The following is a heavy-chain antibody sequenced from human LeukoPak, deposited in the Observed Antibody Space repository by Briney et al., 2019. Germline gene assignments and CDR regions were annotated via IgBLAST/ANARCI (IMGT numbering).Heavy chain of an antibody. V-gene: IGHV4-61*02. CDR2: IYTSGTT. D-gene: IGHD2-15*01. Sequence: ASETLTLTCTVSGGSISSGSYYWSWIRQPAGKGLEWIGRIYTSGTTNYNPSLKSRVTISVDTSKNQFSLRLSSVTAADTAVYYCARFRILYLVDYWGQGMLVTVSS. CDR3: ARFRILYLVDY. J-gene: IGHJ4*02. CDR1: GGSISSGSYY.